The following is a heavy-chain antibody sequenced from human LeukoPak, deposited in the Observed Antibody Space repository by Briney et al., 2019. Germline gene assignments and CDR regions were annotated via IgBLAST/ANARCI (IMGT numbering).Heavy chain of an antibody. CDR3: ARDHYDFWSGYQLHYFDY. J-gene: IGHJ4*02. CDR1: GGSISSGDYY. Sequence: PSQTLSLTCTVSGGSISSGDYYWSWIRQPPGKGLEWIGYIYYSGSTYYNPSLKSRVTISVDTSKNQFSLKLSSVTAADTAVYYCARDHYDFWSGYQLHYFDYWGQGTLVTVSS. D-gene: IGHD3-3*01. V-gene: IGHV4-30-4*01. CDR2: IYYSGST.